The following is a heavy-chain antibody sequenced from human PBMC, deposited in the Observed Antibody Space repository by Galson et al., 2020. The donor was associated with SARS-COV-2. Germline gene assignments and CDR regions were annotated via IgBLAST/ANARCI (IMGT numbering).Heavy chain of an antibody. CDR1: GFTFSTYA. CDR3: AKRPGSMAAAS. J-gene: IGHJ5*02. V-gene: IGHV3-23*01. CDR2: LSSSGGST. D-gene: IGHD6-13*01. Sequence: GGSLRLSCAASGFTFSTYAMSWVRQAPGKGLEWVSSLSSSGGSTFYADSVKGRFTISRDNSKSTLYLQMNSLRVEDTAVYYCAKRPGSMAAASWGQGTLVTVSS.